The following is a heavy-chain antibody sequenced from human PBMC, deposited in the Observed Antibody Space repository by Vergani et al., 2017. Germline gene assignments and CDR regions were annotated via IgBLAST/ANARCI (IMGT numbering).Heavy chain of an antibody. CDR1: GFTFSSYA. CDR3: ARGGAALKAWFDP. J-gene: IGHJ5*02. Sequence: VQLVESWGGVVQPGRSLRLSCAASGFTFSSYAMHWVRQAPGKGLEWVAVISYDGSNKYYADSVKGRFTISRDNSKNTLYLQMNSLRAEDTAVYYCARGGAALKAWFDPWGQGTLVTVSS. D-gene: IGHD6-6*01. CDR2: ISYDGSNK. V-gene: IGHV3-30-3*01.